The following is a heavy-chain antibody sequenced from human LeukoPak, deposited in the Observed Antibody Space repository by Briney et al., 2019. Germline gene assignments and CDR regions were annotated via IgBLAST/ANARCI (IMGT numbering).Heavy chain of an antibody. Sequence: ASVKVSCKASGGTFSSYAISWVRQAPGQGLEWMGRIIPILGIANYAQKFQGRVTITADKSTSTAYMELSSLRSEDTAVYYCASPGGGRYDSSGYPTGYGMDVWGRGTTVTVSS. CDR1: GGTFSSYA. D-gene: IGHD3-22*01. J-gene: IGHJ6*02. CDR2: IIPILGIA. CDR3: ASPGGGRYDSSGYPTGYGMDV. V-gene: IGHV1-69*04.